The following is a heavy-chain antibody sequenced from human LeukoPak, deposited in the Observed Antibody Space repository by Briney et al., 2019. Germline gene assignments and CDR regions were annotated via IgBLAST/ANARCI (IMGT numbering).Heavy chain of an antibody. Sequence: SETLSLTCTVSGVSISTYHWSWIRQPPGKGLEWIGYVQTSGSTDYNSSLKSRVTISVDTSKNQFSLKVTSVTAADSAIYYCASSGTWGPSDYWGQGLMVTVSS. D-gene: IGHD1-26*01. CDR3: ASSGTWGPSDY. J-gene: IGHJ4*02. CDR1: GVSISTYH. CDR2: VQTSGST. V-gene: IGHV4-4*09.